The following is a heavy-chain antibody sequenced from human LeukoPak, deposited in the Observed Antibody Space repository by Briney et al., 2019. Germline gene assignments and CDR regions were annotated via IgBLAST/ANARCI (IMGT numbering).Heavy chain of an antibody. CDR1: GGSIRSYY. J-gene: IGHJ4*02. D-gene: IGHD1-26*01. CDR2: IYYSGST. V-gene: IGHV4-59*12. Sequence: SETLSLTCTVSGGSIRSYYWSWIRQPPGKGLEWIGYIYYSGSTNYNPSLKSRVTISVDTSKNQFSLKLSSVTAADTAVYYCAIWVLGATLIDYWGQGTLVTVSS. CDR3: AIWVLGATLIDY.